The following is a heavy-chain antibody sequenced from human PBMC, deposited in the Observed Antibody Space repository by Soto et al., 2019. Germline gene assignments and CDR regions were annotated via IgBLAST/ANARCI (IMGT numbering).Heavy chain of an antibody. J-gene: IGHJ4*02. D-gene: IGHD1-26*01. CDR2: IYSGGST. V-gene: IGHV3-53*02. CDR3: AREGWELLRGAFDY. Sequence: EVQLVETGGGLIQPGGSLRLSCAASGFTVSSNYMSWVRQAPGKGLEWVSVIYSGGSTYYADSVKGRFTISRDNSKNTLYLHMNSLRAEDTAVYYCAREGWELLRGAFDYWGQGTLVTVSS. CDR1: GFTVSSNY.